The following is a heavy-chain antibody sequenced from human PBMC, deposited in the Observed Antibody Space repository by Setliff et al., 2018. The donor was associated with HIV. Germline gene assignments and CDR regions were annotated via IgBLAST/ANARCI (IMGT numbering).Heavy chain of an antibody. CDR3: ARHLLRGYIYIVFDY. D-gene: IGHD5-18*01. CDR2: THHSGST. J-gene: IGHJ4*02. Sequence: SETLSLTCSVSGGSFSSDSYYWGWIRQFPGKGLEWIGSTHHSGSTYYNPSLNSRVTISVDTSKNHFSLKLRSVTAADTAVYYCARHLLRGYIYIVFDYWGQGTLVTVSS. CDR1: GGSFSSDSYY. V-gene: IGHV4-39*01.